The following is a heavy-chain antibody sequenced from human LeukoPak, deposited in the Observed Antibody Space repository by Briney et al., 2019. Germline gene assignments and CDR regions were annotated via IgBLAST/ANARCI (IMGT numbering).Heavy chain of an antibody. D-gene: IGHD4-17*01. CDR2: ISGSGGST. CDR1: GFTFSSYA. V-gene: IGHV3-23*01. Sequence: GGSLRLSCAASGFTFSSYAMSWVRQAPGKGLEWVSAISGSGGSTYYADSVKGRFTISRDNSKNTLYLQMNSLKTEDTAVYYCTTDLATVTTWADYWGQGTLVTVSS. J-gene: IGHJ4*02. CDR3: TTDLATVTTWADY.